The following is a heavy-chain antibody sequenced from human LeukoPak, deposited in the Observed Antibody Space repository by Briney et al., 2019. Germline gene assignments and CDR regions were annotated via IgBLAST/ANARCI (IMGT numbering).Heavy chain of an antibody. CDR1: GFTLSSYW. D-gene: IGHD5-24*01. Sequence: GGSLRLSCAASGFTLSSYWMGWVRQAPGKGREWVANIKQDGSEKYYVDSVKCRFTIPRDKAKNSLYLQMNSLRAEDTAVYYCARSQLAAFDIWGQGTMVTVSS. J-gene: IGHJ3*02. CDR3: ARSQLAAFDI. CDR2: IKQDGSEK. V-gene: IGHV3-7*01.